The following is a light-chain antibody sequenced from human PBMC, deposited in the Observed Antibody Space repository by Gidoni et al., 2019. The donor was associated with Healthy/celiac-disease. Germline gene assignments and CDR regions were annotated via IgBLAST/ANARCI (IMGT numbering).Light chain of an antibody. J-gene: IGKJ5*01. CDR1: QSVSSN. CDR2: GAS. V-gene: IGKV3-15*01. CDR3: QQYNNWPVT. Sequence: EIVMTQSPATLSVSPGERATLSCRASQSVSSNLAWYQQKPGQAPRLLIYGASTRATGIPARFSCSGSGTEFTLTISSLQSEDFAVYYCQQYNNWPVTFGQXTRLEIK.